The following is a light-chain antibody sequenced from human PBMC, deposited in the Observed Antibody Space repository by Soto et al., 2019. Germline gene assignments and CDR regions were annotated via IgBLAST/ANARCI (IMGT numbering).Light chain of an antibody. CDR1: QTVSSKY. V-gene: IGKV3-20*01. CDR3: QQFDASPPAFT. Sequence: ESVLTQSPGSLSLSPGERATLSCRASQTVSSKYLTWYQQKPGQAPRLLIYGASIRATGIPDRFSGSRSGADFTLTISKLEPEDFAVYYCQQFDASPPAFTFGQGTKLEI. CDR2: GAS. J-gene: IGKJ2*01.